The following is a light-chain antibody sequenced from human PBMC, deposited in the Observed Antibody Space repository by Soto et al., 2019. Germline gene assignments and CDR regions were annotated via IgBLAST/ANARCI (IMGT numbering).Light chain of an antibody. CDR3: QQYNNWPRT. CDR1: QSFRGL. J-gene: IGKJ1*01. CDR2: GAS. V-gene: IGKV3-15*01. Sequence: EVVLTHSPVTLTLSPGERATLSCRASQSFRGLLAWYQQKPGQAPRLLIYGASTRATGIPARFSGSGSGTEFTLSINSLQSEDFAVYYCQQYNNWPRTFGQGTKVDI.